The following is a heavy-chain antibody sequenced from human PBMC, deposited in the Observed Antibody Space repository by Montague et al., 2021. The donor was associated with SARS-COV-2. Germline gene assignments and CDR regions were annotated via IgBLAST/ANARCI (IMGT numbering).Heavy chain of an antibody. D-gene: IGHD3-22*01. V-gene: IGHV4-39*01. Sequence: SETLSLTCTVSGGSISSSSYYWGWIRQPPGKGLEWIGSIYYSGSTYYNPSLKSRVTISVDTSKNQFSLKLSSVTAADTAVYYCARHGKTRIAMIVVVIGYFNYWAQGTLFTVSS. CDR3: ARHGKTRIAMIVVVIGYFNY. CDR1: GGSISSSSYY. CDR2: IYYSGST. J-gene: IGHJ4*02.